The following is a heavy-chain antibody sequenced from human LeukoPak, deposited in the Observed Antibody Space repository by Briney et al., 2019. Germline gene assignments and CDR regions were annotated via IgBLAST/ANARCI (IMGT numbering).Heavy chain of an antibody. Sequence: PGGSLRLSCAASGFTFSSYAMSWVRQAPGKGLGWVSAISGSGGSTHYADSVKGRFTISRDNSKNTLYLQMNSLRAEDTAVYYCAKVQYSYGPIDYWGQGTLVTVSS. CDR3: AKVQYSYGPIDY. V-gene: IGHV3-23*01. CDR2: ISGSGGST. CDR1: GFTFSSYA. D-gene: IGHD5-18*01. J-gene: IGHJ4*02.